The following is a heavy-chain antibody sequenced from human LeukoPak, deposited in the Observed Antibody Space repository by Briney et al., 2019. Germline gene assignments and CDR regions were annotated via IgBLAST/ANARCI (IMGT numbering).Heavy chain of an antibody. J-gene: IGHJ4*02. D-gene: IGHD6-19*01. Sequence: GGSLRLSCVASGLSVSSNYMSWVRQAPGKGLEWVSVIYRDGSSYYAESVKGRFTISRDNSKNTLYIQMNSLRAEDTALYYCTKSTYIPVAGTLSGFDYWGQGTLVTVSS. CDR1: GLSVSSNY. V-gene: IGHV3-66*01. CDR3: TKSTYIPVAGTLSGFDY. CDR2: IYRDGSS.